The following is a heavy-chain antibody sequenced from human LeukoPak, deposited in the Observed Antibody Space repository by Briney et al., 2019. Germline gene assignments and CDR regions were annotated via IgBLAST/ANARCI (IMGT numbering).Heavy chain of an antibody. CDR2: MNPNSGNT. J-gene: IGHJ4*02. CDR1: GYTFTSYD. CDR3: ARGRAYCSSGSCYFVWDWAYYFDY. Sequence: GASVKVSCKASGYTFTSYDINWVRQATGQGLEWMGWMNPNSGNTGYAQKFQGRVTMTRNTSISTAYMELSSLRSEDTAVYYCARGRAYCSSGSCYFVWDWAYYFDYWGQGTLVTVSS. V-gene: IGHV1-8*02. D-gene: IGHD2-15*01.